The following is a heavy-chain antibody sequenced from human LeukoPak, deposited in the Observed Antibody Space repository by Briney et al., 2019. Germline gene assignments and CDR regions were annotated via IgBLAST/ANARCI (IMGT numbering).Heavy chain of an antibody. CDR2: ISYDGSNK. CDR3: AKGQSGVQSY. Sequence: PGRSLRLSCAASGFTFSSYGMHWVRQAPGKGLEWVAVISYDGSNKYYADSVKGRFTISRDNSKNTLYLQMNSLRAEDTAVYYCAKGQSGVQSYWGQGTLVTVSS. J-gene: IGHJ4*02. D-gene: IGHD3-10*01. CDR1: GFTFSSYG. V-gene: IGHV3-30*18.